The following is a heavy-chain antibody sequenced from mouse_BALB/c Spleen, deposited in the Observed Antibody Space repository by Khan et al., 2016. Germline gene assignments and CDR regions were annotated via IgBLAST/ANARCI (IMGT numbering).Heavy chain of an antibody. J-gene: IGHJ1*01. CDR3: ARRGGNYWYFDV. V-gene: IGHV3-2*02. Sequence: EVKLEVSGPGLVKPSQSLSLTCTVTGYSITSDYAWNWIRQFPGNKLEWMGYISYSGSTSYNPSLKSRISITRDTSKNQFFLQLNSVTTEDTATYYCARRGGNYWYFDVWGAGTTVTVSS. D-gene: IGHD2-1*01. CDR1: GYSITSDYA. CDR2: ISYSGST.